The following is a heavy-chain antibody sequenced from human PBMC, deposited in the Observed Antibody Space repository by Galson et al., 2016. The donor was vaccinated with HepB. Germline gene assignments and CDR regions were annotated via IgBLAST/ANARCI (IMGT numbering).Heavy chain of an antibody. D-gene: IGHD3-22*01. V-gene: IGHV3-7*01. CDR3: AKDRGHYYDSSGYSLLDAFDI. Sequence: SLRLSCAASGSTFSMYWMSWVRQAPGKGLEWVANIKQGGSEKYYVESVRGRFTISRDNAKNSLFLQMNSLRAEDTAVYYCAKDRGHYYDSSGYSLLDAFDILGQGTMGTVSS. CDR1: GSTFSMYW. CDR2: IKQGGSEK. J-gene: IGHJ3*02.